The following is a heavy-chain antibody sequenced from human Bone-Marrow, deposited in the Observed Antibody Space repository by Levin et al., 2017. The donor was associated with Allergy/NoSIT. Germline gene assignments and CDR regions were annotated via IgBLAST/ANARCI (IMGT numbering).Heavy chain of an antibody. Sequence: GGSLRLSCAASGFTFSSYAMSWVRQAPGKGLEWVSAISGSGGSTYYADSVKGRFTISRDNSKNTLYLQMNSLRAEDTAVYYCAKDLVDYVWGSYRPFDYWGQGTLVTVSS. V-gene: IGHV3-23*01. CDR3: AKDLVDYVWGSYRPFDY. J-gene: IGHJ4*02. CDR2: ISGSGGST. CDR1: GFTFSSYA. D-gene: IGHD3-16*02.